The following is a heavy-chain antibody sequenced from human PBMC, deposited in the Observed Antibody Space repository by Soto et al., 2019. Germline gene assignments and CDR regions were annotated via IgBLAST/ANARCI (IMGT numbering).Heavy chain of an antibody. Sequence: EVQLVESGGGLVQTGGSLRLSCAVSGFTFSSYSMNWVRQAPGKGLEWVSYISSSSSTIYYADSVKGRFTISRDNAKNSLYLQMNSLRAEDTAVYYCARAALYNWNDVSWFDPWGQGTLVTVSS. CDR1: GFTFSSYS. J-gene: IGHJ5*02. V-gene: IGHV3-48*01. CDR3: ARAALYNWNDVSWFDP. CDR2: ISSSSSTI. D-gene: IGHD1-1*01.